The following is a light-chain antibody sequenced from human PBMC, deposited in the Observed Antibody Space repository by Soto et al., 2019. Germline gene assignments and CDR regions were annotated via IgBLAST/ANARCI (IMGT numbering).Light chain of an antibody. Sequence: LTQPASVSGSPGQSITISCTGTSSDVGGYNYVSWYQQHPGKAPKLMIYDVSNRPSGVSNRFSGSKSGNTASLTISGLQAGDEADYYCNSYTSSSTYVFGTGTKVTVL. CDR2: DVS. CDR3: NSYTSSSTYV. CDR1: SSDVGGYNY. J-gene: IGLJ1*01. V-gene: IGLV2-14*01.